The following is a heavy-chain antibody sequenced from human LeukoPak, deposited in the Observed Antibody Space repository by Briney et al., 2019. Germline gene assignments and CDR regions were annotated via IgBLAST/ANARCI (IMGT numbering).Heavy chain of an antibody. Sequence: GGSLRLSCAASGFTVSSNYMSWVRQAPGKGLEWVSVIYSGGSTYYADSVKGRFTISTDNSRNTLYLQMNSLRAEDTAVYYCGKNRYSGSLSPFDIWGQGTMVTVSS. CDR3: GKNRYSGSLSPFDI. D-gene: IGHD1-26*01. CDR1: GFTVSSNY. J-gene: IGHJ3*02. CDR2: IYSGGST. V-gene: IGHV3-53*01.